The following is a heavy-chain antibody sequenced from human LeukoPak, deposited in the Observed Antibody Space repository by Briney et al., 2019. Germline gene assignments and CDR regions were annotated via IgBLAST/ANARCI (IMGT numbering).Heavy chain of an antibody. CDR3: AKEVDYGDIPDY. Sequence: GGSLRLSCAAYGFTFSSYAMSWVRQAPGKGLEWVSAISGSGGSTYYADSVKGRFTISRDNSKNTLYLQMNSLRAEATAVYYCAKEVDYGDIPDYWGQRTLVTVSS. CDR1: GFTFSSYA. V-gene: IGHV3-23*01. J-gene: IGHJ4*02. D-gene: IGHD4-17*01. CDR2: ISGSGGST.